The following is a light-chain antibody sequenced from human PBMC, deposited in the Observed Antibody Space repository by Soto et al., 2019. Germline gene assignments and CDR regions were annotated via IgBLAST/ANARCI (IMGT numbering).Light chain of an antibody. CDR2: DAS. Sequence: EIVLTQSPATLSSFPGDRATLSCRASQSVNNCLAWYQQKVGQAPRLLIYDASNRATGIPARFGGSGSGTDFTLTISRLEPEDFAVYYCQQYSFLPRTFGQGTKVDIK. CDR1: QSVNNC. J-gene: IGKJ1*01. V-gene: IGKV3-11*01. CDR3: QQYSFLPRT.